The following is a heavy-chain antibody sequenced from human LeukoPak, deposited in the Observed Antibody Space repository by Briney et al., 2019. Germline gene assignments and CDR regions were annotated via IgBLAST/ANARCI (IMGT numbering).Heavy chain of an antibody. V-gene: IGHV3-11*01. CDR3: ARGLWFGELYFDY. CDR1: GFTFSDYY. J-gene: IGHJ4*02. CDR2: VSSSGSTI. D-gene: IGHD3-10*01. Sequence: PGGSLRLSCAASGFTFSDYYMSWIRQAPGKGLEWVSYVSSSGSTIYYADSVKGRFTISRDNAKNSLYLQMNSLRAEDTAVYYCARGLWFGELYFDYWGQGTLVTVSS.